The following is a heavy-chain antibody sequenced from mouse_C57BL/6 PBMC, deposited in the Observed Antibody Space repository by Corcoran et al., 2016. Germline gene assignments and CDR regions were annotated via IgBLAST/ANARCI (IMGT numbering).Heavy chain of an antibody. CDR3: ARSGGYYPVAD. J-gene: IGHJ3*01. D-gene: IGHD2-3*01. Sequence: EVQLQQSGPELVKPGALVKISCKASGYTFTDYYMNWVKQSHGKSLEWIGDINPNNGGTSYNQKFKGKATLTVDKSSSTASMELRSLTSEDSAVYDCARSGGYYPVADWCQGTLVTVSA. CDR2: INPNNGGT. CDR1: GYTFTDYY. V-gene: IGHV1-26*01.